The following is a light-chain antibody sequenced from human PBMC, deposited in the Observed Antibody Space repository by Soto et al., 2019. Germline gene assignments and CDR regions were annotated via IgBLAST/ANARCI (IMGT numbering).Light chain of an antibody. V-gene: IGKV3-15*01. Sequence: EIVLPQSPATLSVSPGERVTLSCRASESVGRNLAWYQQKPGKVPRLLIYAASTRASGVASRFSVAGSGTEFTLTISSLLSEDFPVSHCQHYKYWPPYTYAQGTKLEIK. CDR3: QHYKYWPPYT. CDR2: AAS. J-gene: IGKJ2*01. CDR1: ESVGRN.